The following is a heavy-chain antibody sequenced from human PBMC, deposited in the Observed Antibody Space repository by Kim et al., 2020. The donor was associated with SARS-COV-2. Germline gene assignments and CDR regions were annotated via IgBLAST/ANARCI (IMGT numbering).Heavy chain of an antibody. CDR3: VRWTFDI. CDR2: QDGREK. Sequence: QDGREKFYSDSVKGRFTISRDNAKNSLYLQMSTLRDEDTAVYYCVRWTFDIWGQGTTVIVS. V-gene: IGHV3-7*01. J-gene: IGHJ3*02.